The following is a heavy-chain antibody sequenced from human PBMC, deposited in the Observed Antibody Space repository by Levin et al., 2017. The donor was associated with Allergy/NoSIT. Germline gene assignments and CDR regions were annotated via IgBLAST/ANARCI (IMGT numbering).Heavy chain of an antibody. D-gene: IGHD4-23*01. V-gene: IGHV3-23*01. CDR2: ISVNGGNT. J-gene: IGHJ2*01. CDR1: GFTFSNYA. CDR3: AKVPSSRWFWYFDL. Sequence: GGSLRLSCAASGFTFSNYAMTWVRQAPGKGLEWVSAISVNGGNTYYADSVKSRFTISRDNSKNTVYLEMNSLRAEDTAVYYCAKVPSSRWFWYFDLWGRATLVTVSS.